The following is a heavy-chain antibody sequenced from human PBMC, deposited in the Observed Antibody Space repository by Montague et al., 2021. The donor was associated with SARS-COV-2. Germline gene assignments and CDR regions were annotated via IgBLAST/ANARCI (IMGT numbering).Heavy chain of an antibody. CDR2: IDWDXDK. D-gene: IGHD3-9*01. CDR3: ARSYYDILTAYYTPFDY. CDR1: GFSLSTSGMR. V-gene: IGHV2-70*04. Sequence: PALVKPTQTLTLTCTFSGFSLSTSGMRASWIRQPPGKALEWLARIDWDXDKFYSTSLKTRLTIPKDTSKNQVVLTMTNMDPVDTATYYCARSYYDILTAYYTPFDYWGQGTLVTVSS. J-gene: IGHJ4*02.